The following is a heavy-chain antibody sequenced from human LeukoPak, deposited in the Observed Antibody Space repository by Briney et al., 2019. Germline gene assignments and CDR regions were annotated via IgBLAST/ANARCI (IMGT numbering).Heavy chain of an antibody. D-gene: IGHD1-1*01. V-gene: IGHV3-74*01. CDR2: INPDGSRT. CDR3: ATKAIPTRVARYFDY. Sequence: GGSLRLSCAASKFSFTSYWMHWVRHAPGKGLVWVSRINPDGSRTNYADSVEGRFTISRDNAKNTLYLQMNSLRAEDTAVYSCATKAIPTRVARYFDYWGQGTLVIVSS. CDR1: KFSFTSYW. J-gene: IGHJ4*02.